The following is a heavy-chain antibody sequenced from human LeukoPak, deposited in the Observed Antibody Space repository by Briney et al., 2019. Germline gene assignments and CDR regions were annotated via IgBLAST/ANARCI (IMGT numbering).Heavy chain of an antibody. J-gene: IGHJ4*02. Sequence: GGSLGLSCAASGFTFSSYSMNWVRQAPGKGLEWVSYISSSSSTIYYADSVKGRFTISRDNAKNSLYLQMNSLRAEDTAVYYCASFGSYHSRSFDYWGQGTLVTVSS. CDR2: ISSSSSTI. V-gene: IGHV3-48*04. D-gene: IGHD1-26*01. CDR3: ASFGSYHSRSFDY. CDR1: GFTFSSYS.